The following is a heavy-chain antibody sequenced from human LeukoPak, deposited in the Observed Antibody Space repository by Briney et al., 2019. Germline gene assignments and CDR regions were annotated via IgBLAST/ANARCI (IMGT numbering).Heavy chain of an antibody. D-gene: IGHD2-2*01. CDR2: FYTSGTT. CDR3: ARDLAYASVR. CDR1: GGSTSGGSYY. J-gene: IGHJ4*02. V-gene: IGHV4-61*09. Sequence: PSQTLSLTCTVSGGSTSGGSYYWSWIRQPAGKGLEWIGHFYTSGTTRYNPSVASRVTISIDTSKNQFSLKLSSVTAADTAVYYCARDLAYASVRWGQGTLVTVSA.